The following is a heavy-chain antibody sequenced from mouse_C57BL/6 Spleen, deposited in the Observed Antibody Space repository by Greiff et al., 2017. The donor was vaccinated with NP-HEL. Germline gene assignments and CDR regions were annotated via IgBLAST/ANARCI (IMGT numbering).Heavy chain of an antibody. CDR1: GYAFSSSW. CDR2: IYPGDGDT. Sequence: VKLQESGPELVKPGASVKISCKASGYAFSSSWMNWVKQRPGKGLEWIGRIYPGDGDTNYNGKFKGKATLTADKSSSPAYMQLSSLTSEDSAVYFCARLDFRGYFDVWGTGTTVTVSS. J-gene: IGHJ1*03. CDR3: ARLDFRGYFDV. V-gene: IGHV1-82*01.